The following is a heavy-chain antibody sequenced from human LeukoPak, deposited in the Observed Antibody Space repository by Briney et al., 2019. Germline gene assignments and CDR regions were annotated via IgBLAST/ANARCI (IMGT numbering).Heavy chain of an antibody. D-gene: IGHD2-2*02. Sequence: PSETLSLTCTVSGSSISSYYWSWIRQPPGKGLEWIGYIYYSGSTNYNPSLKSRVTISVDTSKNQFSLKLSSVTAADTAVYYCARGSGADYGYCSSTSCYTPFDYWGQGTLVTVSS. J-gene: IGHJ4*02. V-gene: IGHV4-59*01. CDR3: ARGSGADYGYCSSTSCYTPFDY. CDR1: GSSISSYY. CDR2: IYYSGST.